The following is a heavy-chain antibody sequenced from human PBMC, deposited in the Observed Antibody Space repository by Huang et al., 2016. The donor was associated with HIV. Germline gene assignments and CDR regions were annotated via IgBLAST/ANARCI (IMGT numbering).Heavy chain of an antibody. CDR3: AREKGLED. Sequence: VHLVESGGGVVQPGRSLRLSCAASGFTFSTNPIHWVRQGPGQGLEWVAVISHDGSTKFYAESVKGRSAISRDNSKNMVYLQIYRLRVEDTGVYYCAREKGLEDWGQGTLVTVSS. V-gene: IGHV3-30*09. CDR2: ISHDGSTK. D-gene: IGHD1-1*01. CDR1: GFTFSTNP. J-gene: IGHJ4*02.